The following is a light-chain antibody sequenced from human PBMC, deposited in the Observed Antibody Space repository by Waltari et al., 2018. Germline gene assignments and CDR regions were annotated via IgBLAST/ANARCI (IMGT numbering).Light chain of an antibody. CDR1: YSNIGSNV. CDR3: ASWADSLNGHWV. CDR2: RTD. V-gene: IGLV1-44*01. Sequence: QSVLTQPPSASGAPGQRVTISCSGSYSNIGSNVVNWYQQLPGKAPKLLIYRTDRRPAGVPVRFSGSKSDSSASLAIDGLHSEDEADYYCASWADSLNGHWVFGGGTKVTVL. J-gene: IGLJ3*02.